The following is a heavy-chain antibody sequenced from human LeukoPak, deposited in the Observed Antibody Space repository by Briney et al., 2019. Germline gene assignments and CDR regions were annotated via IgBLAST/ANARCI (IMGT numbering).Heavy chain of an antibody. CDR1: GYSLTNYW. V-gene: IGHV5-51*01. J-gene: IGHJ4*02. Sequence: GESLKISCKVYGYSLTNYWIAWVRQMPGKGLEWMGIVFPADSDTRYSPSFQGQVTISADRSINTAYLQWSSLKASDTAIYYCARYHGGATADFWGQGTLVTVSS. D-gene: IGHD1-26*01. CDR3: ARYHGGATADF. CDR2: VFPADSDT.